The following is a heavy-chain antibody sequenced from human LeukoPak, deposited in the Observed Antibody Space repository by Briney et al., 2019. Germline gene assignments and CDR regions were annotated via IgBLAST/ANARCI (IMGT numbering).Heavy chain of an antibody. CDR3: ARRMAAAGTGGGDY. Sequence: GGSLRLSCATSGFTFSDYGMHWDRQAPGKGLEWVAVIWYDGSNKYYADSVKGRFTISRDNSKNTLYLQMNSLRAEDTAVYYCARRMAAAGTGGGDYWGQGTLVTVSS. J-gene: IGHJ4*02. D-gene: IGHD6-13*01. V-gene: IGHV3-33*01. CDR2: IWYDGSNK. CDR1: GFTFSDYG.